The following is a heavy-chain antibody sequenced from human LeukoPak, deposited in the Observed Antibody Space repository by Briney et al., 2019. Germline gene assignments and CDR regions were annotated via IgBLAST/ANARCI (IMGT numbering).Heavy chain of an antibody. CDR2: IYASGST. D-gene: IGHD1-26*01. CDR1: GGSISSYY. J-gene: IGHJ4*02. CDR3: ARVVEVGATEGFFDY. V-gene: IGHV4-4*07. Sequence: PSETLSLTCTVPGGSISSYYWSWIRQPAGKGLEWIGRIYASGSTNYNPSLKSRVTISVDKSKNQFSLKLSSVTAADTAVYYCARVVEVGATEGFFDYWGQGTLVTVSS.